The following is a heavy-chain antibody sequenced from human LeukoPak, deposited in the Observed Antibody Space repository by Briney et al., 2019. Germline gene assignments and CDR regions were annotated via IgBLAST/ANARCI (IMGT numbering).Heavy chain of an antibody. V-gene: IGHV3-15*01. J-gene: IGHJ4*02. CDR3: TTDGVLLWFGELGDY. D-gene: IGHD3-10*01. CDR1: GFTFSNAW. CDR2: IKSKTDGGTT. Sequence: PGGSLRLSCAASGFTFSNAWMSWVRQAPGKGLEWVGRIKSKTDGGTTDYAAPVKGRFTISRDDSKNTLYLQMNSLKTEDTAVYYCTTDGVLLWFGELGDYWGQGTLVTVSS.